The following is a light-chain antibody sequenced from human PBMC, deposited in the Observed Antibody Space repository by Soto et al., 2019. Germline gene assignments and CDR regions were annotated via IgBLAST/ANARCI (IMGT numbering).Light chain of an antibody. CDR1: HRVSSY. Sequence: EILMTQSPATLSVSPGESASLSCRVSHRVSSYLAWYEQTRGQVPKLLIYGASTRDTGIPARFSGSGSGTVFTLTISSLQSEEFAVYFCQQYNNWPLTFGGGTKVEIK. CDR2: GAS. V-gene: IGKV3-15*01. J-gene: IGKJ4*01. CDR3: QQYNNWPLT.